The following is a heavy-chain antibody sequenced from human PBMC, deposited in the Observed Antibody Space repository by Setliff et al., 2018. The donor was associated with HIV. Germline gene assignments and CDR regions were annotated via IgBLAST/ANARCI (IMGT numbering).Heavy chain of an antibody. CDR1: GVYGVYRDQY. Sequence: SETLSLTCAVYGVYGVYRDQYSWSWIRQSPGKGLEWIGSIYYRGATYYNPTLQSRVTISADTSKNQFYLKLTSVTAADTAIYYCARPYDSLYGWGQGVLVTVSS. J-gene: IGHJ4*02. CDR3: ARPYDSLYG. D-gene: IGHD3-22*01. V-gene: IGHV4-39*01. CDR2: IYYRGAT.